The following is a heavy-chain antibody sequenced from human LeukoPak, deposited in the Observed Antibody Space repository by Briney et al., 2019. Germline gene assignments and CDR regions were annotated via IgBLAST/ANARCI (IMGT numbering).Heavy chain of an antibody. CDR3: TRLSPYGGYDFSDF. Sequence: GGSLKLSCAASGFTFSGCDMHWVRQASGKGLEWVGHIRSKANSDATAYAASVKGRFTISRDDSKNTAYLQMNSLKTEDTAVYYCTRLSPYGGYDFSDFWGQGALVIVSS. V-gene: IGHV3-73*01. J-gene: IGHJ4*02. CDR2: IRSKANSDAT. D-gene: IGHD5-12*01. CDR1: GFTFSGCD.